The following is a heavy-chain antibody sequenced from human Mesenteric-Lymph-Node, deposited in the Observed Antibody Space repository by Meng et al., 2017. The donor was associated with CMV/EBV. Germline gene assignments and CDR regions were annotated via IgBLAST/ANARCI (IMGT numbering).Heavy chain of an antibody. J-gene: IGHJ6*02. D-gene: IGHD3-3*01. CDR1: GFTFDDYA. CDR2: ISWNSDTL. Sequence: SLKISCAASGFTFDDYAMHWVRQAPGKGLEWVSGISWNSDTLGYADSVKGRFTISRDNAKSSLYLQMDSLRAEDTALYYCAKDQSRFFPSAYGMDVWGQGTTVTVSS. V-gene: IGHV3-9*01. CDR3: AKDQSRFFPSAYGMDV.